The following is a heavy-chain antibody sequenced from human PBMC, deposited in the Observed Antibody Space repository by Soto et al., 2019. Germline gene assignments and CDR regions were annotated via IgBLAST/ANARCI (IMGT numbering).Heavy chain of an antibody. D-gene: IGHD3-22*01. CDR3: ARTPYGDDSSGYYFYY. V-gene: IGHV1-3*01. J-gene: IGHJ4*02. CDR1: GYTFTRYA. Sequence: GASVKVSCKASGYTFTRYAMHWVRKAPGQRLEWMGWINGGNANTQYSQNFRGRVTITRDKSASTAYMKLSSLTTEVTAVYYCARTPYGDDSSGYYFYYWGQGTLVTVSS. CDR2: INGGNANT.